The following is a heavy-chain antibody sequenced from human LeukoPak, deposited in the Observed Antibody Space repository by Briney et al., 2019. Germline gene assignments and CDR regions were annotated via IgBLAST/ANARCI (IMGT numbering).Heavy chain of an antibody. D-gene: IGHD3-10*01. CDR1: GGSISSYY. J-gene: IGHJ5*02. Sequence: SETLSLTCTVSGGSISSYYWSWIRQPPGKGLEWIGYIYYSGSTNYNPSLKSRVTISVDTSKNQFSLKLSSVTAADTAVYYRAREIYGSGSYYNNHAYNWFDPWGQGTLVTVSS. CDR3: AREIYGSGSYYNNHAYNWFDP. CDR2: IYYSGST. V-gene: IGHV4-59*01.